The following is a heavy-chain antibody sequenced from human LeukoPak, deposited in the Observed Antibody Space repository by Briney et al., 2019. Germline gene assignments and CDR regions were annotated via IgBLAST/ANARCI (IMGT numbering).Heavy chain of an antibody. D-gene: IGHD1-26*01. CDR2: IYYSGST. V-gene: IGHV4-59*11. Sequence: SETLSLTCTVSGGSISSHYWSWIRQPPGKGLEWIGYIYYSGSTNYNPSLKSRVTISVDTSKNQFSLKLSSVTAADTAVYYCARATVGATRGLDYWGQGTLVTVSS. CDR3: ARATVGATRGLDY. J-gene: IGHJ4*02. CDR1: GGSISSHY.